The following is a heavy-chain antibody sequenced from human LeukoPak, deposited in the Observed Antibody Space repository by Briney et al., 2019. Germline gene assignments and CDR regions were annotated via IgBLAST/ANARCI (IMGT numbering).Heavy chain of an antibody. CDR1: GGSITTSY. Sequence: SETLSLTCSVSGGSITTSYWSWIRQPAGKGLEWIGRVYSGGTTTYNPSLKSRVTMSFDTSNNQFSLEVTSVTAADTAVYYCATKHLWSDGFDIWGQGTVVTVSS. CDR2: VYSGGTT. V-gene: IGHV4-4*07. J-gene: IGHJ3*02. CDR3: ATKHLWSDGFDI. D-gene: IGHD2-8*02.